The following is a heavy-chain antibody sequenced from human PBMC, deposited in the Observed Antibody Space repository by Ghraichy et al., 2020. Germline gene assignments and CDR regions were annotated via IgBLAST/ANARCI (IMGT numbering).Heavy chain of an antibody. CDR2: INPNSGGT. Sequence: ASVKVSCKASGYTFTGYYMHWVRQAPGQGLEWMGWINPNSGGTNYAQKFQGWVTMTRDTSISTAYMELSRLRSDDTAVYYCARDEGGATGPFYYYYGMDVWGQGITVTVSS. V-gene: IGHV1-2*04. CDR3: ARDEGGATGPFYYYYGMDV. J-gene: IGHJ6*02. CDR1: GYTFTGYY. D-gene: IGHD1-26*01.